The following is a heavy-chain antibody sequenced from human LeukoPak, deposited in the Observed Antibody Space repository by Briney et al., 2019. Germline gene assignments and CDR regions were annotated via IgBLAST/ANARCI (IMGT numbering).Heavy chain of an antibody. D-gene: IGHD5-12*01. J-gene: IGHJ3*02. CDR1: GFTFNNYA. Sequence: GGSLRLSCAASGFTFNNYAMHWVRQAPGKGLEWVAVISFDGSNKYYADSVKGRFTFSRDNSKNTLYLQMNSLRAEDTAVYCCAKELVATPSAFDIWGQGTMVNVSS. CDR3: AKELVATPSAFDI. CDR2: ISFDGSNK. V-gene: IGHV3-30-3*01.